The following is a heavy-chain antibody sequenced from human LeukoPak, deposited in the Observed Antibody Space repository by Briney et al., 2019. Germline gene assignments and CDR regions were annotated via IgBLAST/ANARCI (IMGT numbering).Heavy chain of an antibody. V-gene: IGHV3-23*01. J-gene: IGHJ4*02. CDR3: AKLGTTGTTGSHTDY. Sequence: PGGSLRLSCAASGFTFSSDWMSWLRQAPGKGLEWVSVISGSGGSTYYADSVKGRFTISRDNSKNTLYLQMNSLRAEDTAVYYCAKLGTTGTTGSHTDYWGQGALVTVSS. CDR1: GFTFSSDW. CDR2: ISGSGGST. D-gene: IGHD1-1*01.